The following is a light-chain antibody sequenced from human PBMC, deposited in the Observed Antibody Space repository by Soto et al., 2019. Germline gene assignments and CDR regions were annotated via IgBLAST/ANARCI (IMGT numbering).Light chain of an antibody. CDR1: QTISSW. CDR2: KAS. CDR3: QHYNSYSEA. Sequence: DIPMTQSPSTLSGSVGDRVTITCRASQTISSWLAWYQQKPEKAPKLLIYKASTLKSGVPSRFSGSGSGTEFTLTISSLQPDDFATYYCQHYNSYSEAFDQGTKVELK. V-gene: IGKV1-5*03. J-gene: IGKJ1*01.